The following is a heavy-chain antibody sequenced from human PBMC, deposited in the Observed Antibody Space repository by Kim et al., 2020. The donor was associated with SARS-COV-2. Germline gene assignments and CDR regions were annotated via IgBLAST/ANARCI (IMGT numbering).Heavy chain of an antibody. CDR3: AKRAGYSSWSAYFDC. Sequence: GGSLRLSCAASGFTFSSYGMHWVRQAPGRGLGWVAVISYDGSHKYPADSVKGRFTISIDNSKNTLFLQMNSLSPETTAAYHCAKRAGYSSWSAYFDCWG. V-gene: IGHV3-30*18. J-gene: IGHJ4*01. D-gene: IGHD6-6*01. CDR2: ISYDGSHK. CDR1: GFTFSSYG.